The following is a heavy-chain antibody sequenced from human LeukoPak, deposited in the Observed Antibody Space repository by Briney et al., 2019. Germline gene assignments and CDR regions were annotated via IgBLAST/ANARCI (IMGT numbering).Heavy chain of an antibody. J-gene: IGHJ4*02. V-gene: IGHV1-2*06. CDR1: GYTFTGYY. CDR3: ARDYCSSTSCLFDY. D-gene: IGHD2-2*01. CDR2: INPNSGGT. Sequence: ASVKVSCTASGYTFTGYYMHWVRQAPGQGLEWMGRINPNSGGTNYAQKFQGRVTMTRDTSISTAYMELSRLTSDDTAVYYCARDYCSSTSCLFDYWGQGTLVTVSS.